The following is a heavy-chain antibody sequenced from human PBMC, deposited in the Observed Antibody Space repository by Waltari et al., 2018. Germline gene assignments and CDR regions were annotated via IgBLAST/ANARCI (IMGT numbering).Heavy chain of an antibody. CDR1: GFTFNNYW. CDR2: VKQDGSEE. Sequence: EVQLVESGGGLVQPGGSLRLSCAASGFTFNNYWMNWVRQAPGKGLEWVANVKQDGSEEYYVDSVKGRFTISRDNAKNSLYLQMNSLRVEDTAVYYCARGGSLSYYDSDGLGSWGQGTLVTVSS. J-gene: IGHJ4*02. V-gene: IGHV3-7*01. CDR3: ARGGSLSYYDSDGLGS. D-gene: IGHD3-22*01.